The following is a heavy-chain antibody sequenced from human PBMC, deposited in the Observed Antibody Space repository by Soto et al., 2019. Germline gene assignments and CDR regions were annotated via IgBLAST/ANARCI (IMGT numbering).Heavy chain of an antibody. D-gene: IGHD3-10*01. J-gene: IGHJ4*02. CDR1: GGTFSSYA. Sequence: QVQLVQSGAEVKKPGSSVKVSCKASGGTFSSYAISWVRQAPGQGFEWMGGIIPIFGTANYAQKFQGRVTITADESTSTAYMELSSLRSEDTAVYYCAAAVWFGELTHYFDYWGQGTLVTVSS. V-gene: IGHV1-69*01. CDR2: IIPIFGTA. CDR3: AAAVWFGELTHYFDY.